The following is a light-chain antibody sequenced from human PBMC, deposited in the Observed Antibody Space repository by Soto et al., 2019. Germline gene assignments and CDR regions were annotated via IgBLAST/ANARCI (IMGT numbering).Light chain of an antibody. CDR2: KAS. J-gene: IGKJ4*01. CDR3: QPTYRTPLT. V-gene: IGKV1-5*03. Sequence: DIQMTQSPSTLSASFGDRVTITSRASQSISSWLAWFQQKAGKAPEVLIYKASTLKSGVPSRFSGSGSGTEFTLTISSLQPEDFATYYCQPTYRTPLTFGGGTKVDIK. CDR1: QSISSW.